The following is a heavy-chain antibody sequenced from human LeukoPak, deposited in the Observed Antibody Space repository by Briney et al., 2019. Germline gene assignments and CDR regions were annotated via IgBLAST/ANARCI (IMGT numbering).Heavy chain of an antibody. CDR3: ARDGSGRHYYGSGSPPDY. J-gene: IGHJ4*02. D-gene: IGHD3-10*01. CDR2: IIPIFGTA. CDR1: GGTFSSYA. Sequence: ASVKVSCKASGGTFSSYAISWVRQAPGQGLEWMGRIIPIFGTANYAQKFQGRVTITTDESTSTAYMELSSLRSEDTAVDYCARDGSGRHYYGSGSPPDYWGQGTLVTVSS. V-gene: IGHV1-69*05.